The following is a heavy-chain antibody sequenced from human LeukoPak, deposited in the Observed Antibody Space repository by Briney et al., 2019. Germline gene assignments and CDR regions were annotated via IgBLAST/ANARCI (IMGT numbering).Heavy chain of an antibody. CDR3: ARDPTNLYSTSWYGFDH. D-gene: IGHD6-13*01. CDR1: GFSFSNYE. CDR2: ISSGGFTM. Sequence: GGSLRLSCAASGFSFSNYEMNWVRRAPGRGLEWVSYISSGGFTMYYADSVQGRFTISRDNAKNLLYLQMNSLRAEDTAIYFCARDPTNLYSTSWYGFDHWGQGTLVTVSS. V-gene: IGHV3-48*03. J-gene: IGHJ4*02.